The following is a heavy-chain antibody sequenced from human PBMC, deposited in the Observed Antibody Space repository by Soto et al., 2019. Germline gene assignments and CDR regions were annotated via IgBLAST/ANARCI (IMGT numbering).Heavy chain of an antibody. CDR3: ARDSNSSPNWFDP. V-gene: IGHV3-30-3*01. CDR2: ISYDGSNK. D-gene: IGHD6-13*01. Sequence: QVQLVESGGGVVQPGRSLRLSCAASGFTFSSYAMHWVRQAPGKGLEWVAVISYDGSNKYYADSVKGRFTISRDNSKNTLYLQMNSLRAEDTAVYYCARDSNSSPNWFDPWGQGPLVTVSS. CDR1: GFTFSSYA. J-gene: IGHJ5*02.